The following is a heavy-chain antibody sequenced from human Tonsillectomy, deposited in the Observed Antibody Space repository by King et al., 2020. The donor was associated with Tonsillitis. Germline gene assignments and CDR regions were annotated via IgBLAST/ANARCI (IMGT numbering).Heavy chain of an antibody. D-gene: IGHD2-8*02. V-gene: IGHV4-30-2*01. CDR1: GFTFSSYVISSGSYS. Sequence: QVQLVESGGGVVQPGRSLRLSCAASGFTFSSYVISSGSYSWSWIRQPPGKGLEWIGYISHSGSTYYNPSLKSRVTISVDRSKNQFSLKLSSVTAADTAVYYCARIGSTGLPHYYYYGLDVWGQGTTVTVSS. CDR2: ISHSGST. CDR3: ARIGSTGLPHYYYYGLDV. J-gene: IGHJ6*02.